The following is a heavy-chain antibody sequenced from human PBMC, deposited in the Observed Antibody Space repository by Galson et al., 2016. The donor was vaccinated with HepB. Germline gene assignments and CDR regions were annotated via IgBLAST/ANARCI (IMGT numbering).Heavy chain of an antibody. CDR1: GYPFINFT. Sequence: SVKVSCKASGYPFINFTITWVRQAPGQGLEWMGWISVYNGDAEYAQILQGRISMTTDTSTTTAYMELRSLRSDDTAVYYWARGGRHYYDNNLYYWPFDYWGRGTLVTVSS. D-gene: IGHD3-22*01. CDR2: ISVYNGDA. J-gene: IGHJ4*02. CDR3: ARGGRHYYDNNLYYWPFDY. V-gene: IGHV1-18*04.